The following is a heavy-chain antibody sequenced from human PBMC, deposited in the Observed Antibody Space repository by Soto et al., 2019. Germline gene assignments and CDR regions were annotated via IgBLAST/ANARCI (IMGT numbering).Heavy chain of an antibody. CDR1: GITFIADA. Sequence: GGSLRLSCAASGITFIADAMSWVRQAPGKGLEWVSAISGSGATTYYADSVKGRFTISRDKSKNTLYLQMNSLRAEDTALYYCAKSFSSNWYDYFDYWGQGSLVTVSS. V-gene: IGHV3-23*01. CDR3: AKSFSSNWYDYFDY. J-gene: IGHJ4*02. CDR2: ISGSGATT. D-gene: IGHD6-13*01.